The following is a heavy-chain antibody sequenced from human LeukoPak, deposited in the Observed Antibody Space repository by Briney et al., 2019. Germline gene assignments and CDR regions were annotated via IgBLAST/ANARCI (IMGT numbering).Heavy chain of an antibody. CDR2: IYYSGST. CDR1: GGSISSYY. CDR3: ARDRFHSSSWSPFDY. Sequence: PSETLSLTCTVSGGSISSYYWSWIRQPQGKGLEWIGYIYYSGSTNYNPSLKSRVIISRDMSKNQFSLKLSSVTAADTAVYYCARDRFHSSSWSPFDYWGQGTLVTVSS. V-gene: IGHV4-59*12. J-gene: IGHJ4*02. D-gene: IGHD6-13*01.